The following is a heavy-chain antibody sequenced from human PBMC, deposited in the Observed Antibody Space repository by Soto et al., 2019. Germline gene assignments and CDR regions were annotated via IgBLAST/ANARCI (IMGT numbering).Heavy chain of an antibody. V-gene: IGHV1-3*01. CDR3: ARAAIRYFDWSLGY. D-gene: IGHD3-9*01. Sequence: ASVKVSCKASGYTFTSYAMHWVCQAPGQRLEWMGWINAGNGNTKYSQKFQGRVTITRDTSASTAYMELSSLRSEDTAVYYCARAAIRYFDWSLGYWGQGTLVTVSS. CDR2: INAGNGNT. J-gene: IGHJ4*02. CDR1: GYTFTSYA.